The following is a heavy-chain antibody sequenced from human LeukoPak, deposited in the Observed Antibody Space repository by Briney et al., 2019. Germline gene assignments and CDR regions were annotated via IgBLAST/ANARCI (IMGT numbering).Heavy chain of an antibody. Sequence: GGSLRLSCAASGFTFSSYAMHWVRHTPGKGLEWVAVVSKDGSNKFYANPVKGRFTISRDNSKNTLFLQMNSLRPEGTAMYYCARDGGIAVAGSIDYWGQETLVIVSS. D-gene: IGHD6-19*01. J-gene: IGHJ4*02. CDR3: ARDGGIAVAGSIDY. CDR2: VSKDGSNK. V-gene: IGHV3-30-3*01. CDR1: GFTFSSYA.